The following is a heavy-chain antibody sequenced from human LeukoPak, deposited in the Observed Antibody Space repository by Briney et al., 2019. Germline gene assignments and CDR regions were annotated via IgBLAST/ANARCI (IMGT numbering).Heavy chain of an antibody. V-gene: IGHV5-51*01. CDR2: IYPGDSDT. CDR1: GYSFSRYW. Sequence: GESLKISCKASGYSFSRYWIGWVRQMPGEGLEWMGIIYPGDSDTRYSPSFQGRVTISADKSITTAYLQWTSLKASDTAMYYCARSSTYSSGWSGIDSWGQGTLVTVSS. J-gene: IGHJ5*01. CDR3: ARSSTYSSGWSGIDS. D-gene: IGHD6-19*01.